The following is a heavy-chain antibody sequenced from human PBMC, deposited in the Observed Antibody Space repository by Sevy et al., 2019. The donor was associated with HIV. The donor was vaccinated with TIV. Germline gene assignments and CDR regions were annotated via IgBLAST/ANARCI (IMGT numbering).Heavy chain of an antibody. J-gene: IGHJ3*02. Sequence: GGSLRLSCTASEFTFSSHAVSWVRQAPGKGLEWVSAISGNGENTHYADSVRGRFTISRDNFKNTLYLQMNSLRAEDKALYYCARDGRGISAFDIWGQGTMVTVSS. CDR3: ARDGRGISAFDI. D-gene: IGHD3-3*02. CDR2: ISGNGENT. V-gene: IGHV3-23*01. CDR1: EFTFSSHA.